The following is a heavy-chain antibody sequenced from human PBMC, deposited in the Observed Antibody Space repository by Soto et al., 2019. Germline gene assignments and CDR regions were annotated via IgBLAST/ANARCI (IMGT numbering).Heavy chain of an antibody. CDR2: INPNSGGT. D-gene: IGHD2-2*02. CDR1: GYTFTGYY. J-gene: IGHJ6*02. CDR3: ARELLTVPAAIDYYYYGMDV. Sequence: ASVKVSCKASGYTFTGYYMHWVRQAPGQGLEWMGWINPNSGGTNYAQKFQGRVTMTRDTSISTAYMELSRLRSDDTAVYYCARELLTVPAAIDYYYYGMDVWGQGTTVTVSS. V-gene: IGHV1-2*02.